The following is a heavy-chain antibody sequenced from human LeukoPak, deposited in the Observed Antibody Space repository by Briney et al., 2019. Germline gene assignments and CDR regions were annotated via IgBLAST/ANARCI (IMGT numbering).Heavy chain of an antibody. Sequence: PGGSLRLSCAASGFTFSSYSMNWVRQAPGKGLEWVANIKQDGSEKYYVDSVKGRFTISRDNAKNSLYLQMNSLRAEDTAVYYCARDLHFVAYYDFWSGYQELNWFDPWGQGTLVTVSS. CDR3: ARDLHFVAYYDFWSGYQELNWFDP. CDR1: GFTFSSYS. CDR2: IKQDGSEK. V-gene: IGHV3-7*01. J-gene: IGHJ5*02. D-gene: IGHD3-3*01.